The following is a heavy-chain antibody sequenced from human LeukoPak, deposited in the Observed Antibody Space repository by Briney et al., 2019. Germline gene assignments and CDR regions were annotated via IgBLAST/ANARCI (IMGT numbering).Heavy chain of an antibody. CDR1: GGSISSYY. D-gene: IGHD3-10*01. CDR2: IYYSGST. CDR3: ARSPDYGSGSYYYYGMDV. J-gene: IGHJ6*02. V-gene: IGHV4-59*01. Sequence: SETLSLTCTVSGGSISSYYWSWIRQPPGKGLEWIGYIYYSGSTNYNPSLKSRVTVSVDTSKNQFSLKLSSVTAADTAVYYCARSPDYGSGSYYYYGMDVWGQGTTVTVSS.